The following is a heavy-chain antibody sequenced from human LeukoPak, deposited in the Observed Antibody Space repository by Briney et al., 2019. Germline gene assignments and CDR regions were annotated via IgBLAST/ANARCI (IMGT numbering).Heavy chain of an antibody. V-gene: IGHV3-7*01. J-gene: IGHJ3*02. CDR2: IKQDGSEK. CDR3: ARVNGPVGTYYYDSSGYSDI. CDR1: GFTFSSYG. Sequence: SGGSLRLSCAASGFTFSSYGMHWVRQAPGKGLEWVANIKQDGSEKYYVDSVKGRFTISRDNAKNSLYLQMNSLRAEGTAVYYCARVNGPVGTYYYDSSGYSDIWGQGTMVTVSS. D-gene: IGHD3-22*01.